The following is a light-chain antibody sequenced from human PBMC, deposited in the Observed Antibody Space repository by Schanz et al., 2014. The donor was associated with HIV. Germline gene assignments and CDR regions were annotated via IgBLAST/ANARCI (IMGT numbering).Light chain of an antibody. CDR2: WAS. Sequence: DIVMTQSPDSLAVSLGERATINCKSSQSILYSSSNKNDLAWYQRKPGQPPKLLIYWASVRESGVPDRFSGSGSGTDFTLAISSLEPEDFAVYYCQALRLFTFGPGTKVDIK. V-gene: IGKV4-1*01. J-gene: IGKJ3*01. CDR1: QSILYSSSNKND. CDR3: QALRLFT.